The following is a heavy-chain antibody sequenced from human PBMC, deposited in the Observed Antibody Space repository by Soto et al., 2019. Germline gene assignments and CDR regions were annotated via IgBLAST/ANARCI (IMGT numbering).Heavy chain of an antibody. Sequence: GGPLRLSWAASGFTFSDYYMGWIRQAPGKGLEWVSYISSSGSTIYYADSVKGRFTISRDNAKNSLYLQMNSLRAEDTAVYYCATWGEWPRRPGWGQGTMVTVSS. D-gene: IGHD5-12*01. CDR1: GFTFSDYY. CDR3: ATWGEWPRRPG. J-gene: IGHJ3*01. V-gene: IGHV3-11*01. CDR2: ISSSGSTI.